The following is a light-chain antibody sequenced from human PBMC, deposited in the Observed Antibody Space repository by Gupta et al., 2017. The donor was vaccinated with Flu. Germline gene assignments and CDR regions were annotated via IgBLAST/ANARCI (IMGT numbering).Light chain of an antibody. CDR3: QQYYNTPIT. V-gene: IGKV4-1*01. CDR1: RTILDRSNNKNY. J-gene: IGKJ2*01. CDR2: SAS. Sequence: DIVMTQSPDSLAVSLGERATINCRSSRTILDRSNNKNYLSWYQQKPGQPPKLLVYSASTRESGVPDRCSGSGSGTDFTLTISSLQADDLAVYYCQQYYNTPITFGQGTKLEI.